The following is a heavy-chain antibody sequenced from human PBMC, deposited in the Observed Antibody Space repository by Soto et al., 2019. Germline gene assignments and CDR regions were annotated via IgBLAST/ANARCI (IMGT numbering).Heavy chain of an antibody. Sequence: LSLTCTVSSAPVSSTTYTWGWIRQPPGKGLEWVASVYYSGSTYYNPSLKSRVTISVDTSKNQFSLKLTSVTAVDTAVYYCARREIQGPIDYWGQGTLVTVSS. J-gene: IGHJ4*02. CDR3: ARREIQGPIDY. V-gene: IGHV4-39*07. CDR1: SAPVSSTTYT. D-gene: IGHD1-26*01. CDR2: VYYSGST.